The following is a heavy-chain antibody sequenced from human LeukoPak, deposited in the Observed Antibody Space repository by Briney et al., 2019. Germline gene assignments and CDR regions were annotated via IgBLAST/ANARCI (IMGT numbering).Heavy chain of an antibody. CDR2: ISSNGGST. D-gene: IGHD6-13*01. J-gene: IGHJ6*02. CDR1: GFTFSSYA. CDR3: ARRLAAAGTDGSYYYYGMDV. V-gene: IGHV3-64*01. Sequence: GGSLRLSCAASGFTFSSYAMHWVRLAPGKGLEYVSAISSNGGSTYYANSVKGRFTISRDNSKNTLYLQMGSLRAEDMAVYYCARRLAAAGTDGSYYYYGMDVWVQGTTVTVSS.